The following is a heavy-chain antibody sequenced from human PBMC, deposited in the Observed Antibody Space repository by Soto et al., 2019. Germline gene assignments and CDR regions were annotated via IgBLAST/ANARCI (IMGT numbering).Heavy chain of an antibody. Sequence: ASVKVSCKASGYTFTSNGISCVRQAPGQGPEWMGWISAYNGNTNYAQKLQGRVTMTTDTSTSTAYMELRSLRSDDTAVYYCARKDTAMSYGFDYWGQGALVTVSA. D-gene: IGHD5-18*01. CDR3: ARKDTAMSYGFDY. CDR1: GYTFTSNG. J-gene: IGHJ4*02. V-gene: IGHV1-18*01. CDR2: ISAYNGNT.